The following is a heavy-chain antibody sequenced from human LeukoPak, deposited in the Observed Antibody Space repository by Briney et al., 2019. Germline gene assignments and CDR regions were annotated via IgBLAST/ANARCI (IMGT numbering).Heavy chain of an antibody. J-gene: IGHJ6*03. Sequence: SETLSLTCTVSGYSISSGYYWGWIRQPPGKGLEWIGSIYYSGSTNYNPSLKSRVTISVDTSKNQFSLKLSSVTAADTAVYYCARTTEGGYTYDYFYCYYMDVWGKGTTVTISS. CDR1: GYSISSGYY. V-gene: IGHV4-38-2*02. CDR2: IYYSGST. CDR3: ARTTEGGYTYDYFYCYYMDV. D-gene: IGHD5-18*01.